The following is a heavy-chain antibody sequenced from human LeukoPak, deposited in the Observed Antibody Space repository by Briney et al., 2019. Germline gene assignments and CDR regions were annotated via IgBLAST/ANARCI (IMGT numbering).Heavy chain of an antibody. CDR2: ISAYNGNT. CDR1: GYTFTSYG. CDR3: ARSGYDILTGYPLSFFDY. V-gene: IGHV1-18*04. Sequence: ASVKVSCKASGYTFTSYGISWVRQAPGQGLEWMGWISAYNGNTNYAQKLQGRVTMNTATSTSTAYMELRSLRSDDTAVYYCARSGYDILTGYPLSFFDYWGQGTLVTVSS. D-gene: IGHD3-9*01. J-gene: IGHJ4*02.